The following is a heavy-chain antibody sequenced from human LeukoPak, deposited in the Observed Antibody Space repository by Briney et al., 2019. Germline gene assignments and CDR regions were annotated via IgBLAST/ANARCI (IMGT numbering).Heavy chain of an antibody. Sequence: LRLSCAASGFTFSDYYMSWIRQAPGKGLEWIGYIYYSGSTYYNPSLKSRVTISVDTSKNQFSLKLSSVTAADTAVYYCARTTYYYDSSGYFTFDYWGQGTLVTVSS. V-gene: IGHV4-30-4*08. CDR3: ARTTYYYDSSGYFTFDY. J-gene: IGHJ4*02. D-gene: IGHD3-22*01. CDR2: IYYSGST. CDR1: GFTFSDYY.